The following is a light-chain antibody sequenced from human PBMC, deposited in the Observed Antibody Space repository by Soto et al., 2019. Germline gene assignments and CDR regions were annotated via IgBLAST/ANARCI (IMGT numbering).Light chain of an antibody. CDR3: QQSYSTPPIT. CDR2: AGS. J-gene: IGKJ5*01. CDR1: QSVSSG. V-gene: IGKV3-15*01. Sequence: EIVLTQSPATLSVSPGERATLSCRAGQSVSSGLAWYQQKPGQNPSLLIYAGSTRATGITARFSGSGSGTDFTITISSLQPEDFATYYCQQSYSTPPITFGQGTRLEIK.